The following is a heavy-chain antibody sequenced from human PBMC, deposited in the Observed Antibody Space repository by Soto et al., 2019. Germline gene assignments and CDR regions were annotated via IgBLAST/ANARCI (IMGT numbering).Heavy chain of an antibody. CDR1: GFTFSTYE. CDR2: ISSSGSTI. Sequence: TGGSLRLSCAASGFTFSTYEMNWVRQAPGKGLEWVSYISSSGSTIYYADSVKGRFTISRDNAKNSLYLQMNSLRAEDTAVYYCARAQEDTYGYFDSWGQGTLVTVSS. D-gene: IGHD5-18*01. V-gene: IGHV3-48*03. CDR3: ARAQEDTYGYFDS. J-gene: IGHJ4*02.